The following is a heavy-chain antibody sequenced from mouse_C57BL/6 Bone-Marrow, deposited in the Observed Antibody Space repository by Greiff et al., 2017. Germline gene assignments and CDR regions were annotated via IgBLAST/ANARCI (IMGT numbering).Heavy chain of an antibody. Sequence: VQLQQSGTVLARPGASVKMSCKTSGYTFTSYWMHWVKQRPGQGLEWIGAIYPGNSDTSYNQKFKGKAKLTAVTSASTAYMELSSLTNEDSAVYYCTRREDSHYYAMDYWGQGTSVTVSS. CDR1: GYTFTSYW. CDR3: TRREDSHYYAMDY. J-gene: IGHJ4*01. CDR2: IYPGNSDT. V-gene: IGHV1-5*01.